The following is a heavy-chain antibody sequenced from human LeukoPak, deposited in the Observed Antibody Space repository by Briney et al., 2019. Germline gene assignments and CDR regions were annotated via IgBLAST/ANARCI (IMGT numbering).Heavy chain of an antibody. CDR1: GFTVSSNY. D-gene: IGHD3-10*01. Sequence: GGSLRLSCAASGFTVSSNYMSWVRQAPGKGLEWVSVIYSGGSTYYADSVKGRFTISRDNSKSTLYLQMNSLRAEDTAVYYCASDDYYGSGSYLSWGQGTLVTVSS. V-gene: IGHV3-66*01. J-gene: IGHJ4*02. CDR2: IYSGGST. CDR3: ASDDYYGSGSYLS.